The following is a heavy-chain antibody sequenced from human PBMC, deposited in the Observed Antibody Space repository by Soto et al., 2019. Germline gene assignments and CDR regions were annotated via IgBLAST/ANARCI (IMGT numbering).Heavy chain of an antibody. Sequence: SGPTLVNPTQTLTLTCTFSGFSLSSRGVGVGWVRQPPGKALEWLALIMWNDDNHYSPSLKSRLTITKDTSKNQVVLTMTNMDPVNTAKYYCAHRRFAKYSSLPADFDYWGQGILVTVSS. CDR1: GFSLSSRGVG. J-gene: IGHJ4*02. CDR2: IMWNDDN. CDR3: AHRRFAKYSSLPADFDY. V-gene: IGHV2-5*01. D-gene: IGHD6-6*01.